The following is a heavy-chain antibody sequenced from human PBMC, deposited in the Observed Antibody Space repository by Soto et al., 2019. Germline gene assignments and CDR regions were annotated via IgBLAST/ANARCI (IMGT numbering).Heavy chain of an antibody. Sequence: ASVKVSCKASGYTFTSYDINWVRQATGQGLEWMGWMNPNSGNTGYAQKLQGRVTMTTDTSTSTAYMELRSLRSDDTAVYYCARETYYYDSSGYWAPPDYFDYWGQGTLVTVSS. J-gene: IGHJ4*02. V-gene: IGHV1-8*01. CDR2: MNPNSGNT. CDR1: GYTFTSYD. CDR3: ARETYYYDSSGYWAPPDYFDY. D-gene: IGHD3-22*01.